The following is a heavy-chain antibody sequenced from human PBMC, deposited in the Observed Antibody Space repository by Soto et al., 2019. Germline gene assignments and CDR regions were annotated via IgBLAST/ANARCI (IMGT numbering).Heavy chain of an antibody. J-gene: IGHJ4*02. D-gene: IGHD6-19*01. V-gene: IGHV3-48*01. Sequence: EVQLVESGGGLVQPGGSLRLSCAASGFRFSIYSMNWVRQAPGKGLEWSAYITGDTNRIKYADSVKGRFTISRDNAKNSVYLQTNSLRAEDTAVYYCARSVEGHFDYWGQGTVVTVSS. CDR2: ITGDTNRI. CDR1: GFRFSIYS. CDR3: ARSVEGHFDY.